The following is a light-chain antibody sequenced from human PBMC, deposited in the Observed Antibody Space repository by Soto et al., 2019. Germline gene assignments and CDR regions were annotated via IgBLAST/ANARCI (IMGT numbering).Light chain of an antibody. V-gene: IGLV1-44*01. CDR1: SSNIGTYT. CDR2: TDY. CDR3: ASWDDNLNGGV. Sequence: VLTQPPSASGPPGQRVTLSCSGTSSNIGTYTVNWYQQLPGTAPKLLIYTDYQRPSGVPDRFSGSKSGTSASLAINGLHSEDEADYYCASWDDNLNGGVFGGGTKVTVL. J-gene: IGLJ3*02.